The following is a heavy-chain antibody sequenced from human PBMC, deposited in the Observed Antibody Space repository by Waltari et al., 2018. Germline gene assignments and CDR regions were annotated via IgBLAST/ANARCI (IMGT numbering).Heavy chain of an antibody. V-gene: IGHV3-23*01. CDR3: AKDPHDYGDPLDYGIDG. Sequence: EVQLLESGGGLVQPGGSLRLSCAASGFTFSSYAMSWVRQAPGKGLEWVSAISGSGGRTDVSVTGKGRFTISRDNAKNTLYRKMNSLRVEDTAVYYCAKDPHDYGDPLDYGIDGWGQGTTVTVSS. J-gene: IGHJ6*02. CDR2: ISGSGGRT. CDR1: GFTFSSYA. D-gene: IGHD4-17*01.